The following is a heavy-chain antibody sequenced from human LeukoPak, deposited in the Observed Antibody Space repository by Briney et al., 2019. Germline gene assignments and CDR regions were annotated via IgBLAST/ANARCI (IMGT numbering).Heavy chain of an antibody. V-gene: IGHV3-11*01. CDR3: ARGYYDFWSSYYTDY. CDR1: GFTFSDYY. D-gene: IGHD3-3*01. J-gene: IGHJ4*02. Sequence: GGSLRLSCAASGFTFSDYYMSWIRQAPGKGLEWVSYISSSGSTIYYADSVKGRFTISRDNAKNSLYLQMNSLRAEDTAVYYCARGYYDFWSSYYTDYWGQGTLVTVSS. CDR2: ISSSGSTI.